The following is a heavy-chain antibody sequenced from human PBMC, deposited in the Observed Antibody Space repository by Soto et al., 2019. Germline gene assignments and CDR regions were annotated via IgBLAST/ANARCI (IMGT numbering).Heavy chain of an antibody. Sequence: SETLSLTCAVYGGSFSAYYWSWIRQPPGKGLEWIGYIYYSGSTYYNPSLKSRVTISVDTSKNQFSLKLSSVTAADTAVYYCARDREEWLRSSYYYYGMDVWGQGTTVTVSS. CDR2: IYYSGST. CDR1: GGSFSAYY. V-gene: IGHV4-34*09. CDR3: ARDREEWLRSSYYYYGMDV. J-gene: IGHJ6*02. D-gene: IGHD5-12*01.